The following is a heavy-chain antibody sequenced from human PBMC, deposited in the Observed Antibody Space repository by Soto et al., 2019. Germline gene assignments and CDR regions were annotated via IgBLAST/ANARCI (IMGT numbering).Heavy chain of an antibody. CDR3: AKDQDSSSWYSYYGMDV. J-gene: IGHJ6*02. V-gene: IGHV3-23*01. CDR2: SSGSGCSA. CDR1: GFTFSSYA. Sequence: GGSLSLSCAASGFTFSSYAMRWVRHAPGKGLEWVSSSSGSGCSAYYADYLEGRFTISKDNCKNTLYLQMNSLRAEDTAVYYCAKDQDSSSWYSYYGMDVWGQGTTVTVSS. D-gene: IGHD6-13*01.